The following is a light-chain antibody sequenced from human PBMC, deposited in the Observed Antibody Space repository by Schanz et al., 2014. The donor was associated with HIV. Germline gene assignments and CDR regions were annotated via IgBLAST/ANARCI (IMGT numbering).Light chain of an antibody. CDR2: GNN. V-gene: IGLV1-40*01. J-gene: IGLJ2*01. CDR1: SSNIGAGYD. CDR3: QSFDSSLSAVV. Sequence: QSVLTQPPSVSGAPGQGITISCTGTSSNIGAGYDVHWYQHLPGRAPKLLIYGNNNRPSGVPDRFSGSKSGTSASLAITGLQAEDEADYYCQSFDSSLSAVVFGGGTKLTVL.